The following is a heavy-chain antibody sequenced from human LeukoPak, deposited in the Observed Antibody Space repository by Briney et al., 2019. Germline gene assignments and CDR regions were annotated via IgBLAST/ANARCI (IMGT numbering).Heavy chain of an antibody. CDR2: INPNSGGT. CDR1: GYTFTNYY. D-gene: IGHD3-10*01. Sequence: GASVKVSCKASGYTFTNYYIHWVRQAPGQGLEWMGWINPNSGGTNYAQKFQGRVTMTRDTSISTAYMELSRLRSDDTAVYYCARALMVRGVITDYWGQGTLVTVSS. CDR3: ARALMVRGVITDY. V-gene: IGHV1-2*02. J-gene: IGHJ4*02.